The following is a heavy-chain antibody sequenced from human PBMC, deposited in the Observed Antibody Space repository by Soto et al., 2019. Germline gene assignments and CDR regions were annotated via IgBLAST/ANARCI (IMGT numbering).Heavy chain of an antibody. Sequence: EVQLLESGGGLVQPWGSLRLSCAASGFTFSNYAMNWVRQAPGKGLEWVSAISGSGSTYYADSVKGRFTISRDNSKNKLYLQMNSLRAEDTAVDYCAKVPLRLDYFDYWGPGTLVTVSS. V-gene: IGHV3-23*01. CDR1: GFTFSNYA. CDR3: AKVPLRLDYFDY. CDR2: ISGSGST. D-gene: IGHD5-12*01. J-gene: IGHJ4*02.